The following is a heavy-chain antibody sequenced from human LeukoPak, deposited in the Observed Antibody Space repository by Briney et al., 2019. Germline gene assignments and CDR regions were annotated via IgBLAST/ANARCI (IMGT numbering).Heavy chain of an antibody. D-gene: IGHD2-2*01. CDR2: VFYSGST. CDR3: ARGPLYCSSTSCYQEGNFDY. J-gene: IGHJ4*02. Sequence: RSSETLSLTYTVSGGSISNYYWSWIRQTPGMGLEWIGYVFYSGSTNYNPSLKSRLTISIDTSRNRFSLNLRSVTAADTAVYYCARGPLYCSSTSCYQEGNFDYWGQGALVTVSS. V-gene: IGHV4-59*12. CDR1: GGSISNYY.